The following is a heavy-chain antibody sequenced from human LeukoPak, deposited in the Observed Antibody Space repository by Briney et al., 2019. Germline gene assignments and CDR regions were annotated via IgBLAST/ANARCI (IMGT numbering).Heavy chain of an antibody. CDR3: ARVKDGYNPSYFDH. J-gene: IGHJ4*02. V-gene: IGHV4-34*01. CDR2: INHSGST. CDR1: GGSFSGYY. D-gene: IGHD5-24*01. Sequence: SETLSLTCAVYGGSFSGYYWSWIRQPPGKGLEWIGEINHSGSTNYNPSLKSRVTISVDTSKNQFSLKLSSVTAADTAVYYCARVKDGYNPSYFDHWGQGTLVTVSS.